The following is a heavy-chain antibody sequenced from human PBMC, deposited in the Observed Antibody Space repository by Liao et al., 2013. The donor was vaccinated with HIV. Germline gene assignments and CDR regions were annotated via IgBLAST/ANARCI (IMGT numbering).Heavy chain of an antibody. J-gene: IGHJ3*02. CDR2: IYTSGST. CDR3: ARATVTTRGHDAFDI. CDR1: GGSVSSGGYY. D-gene: IGHD4-17*01. V-gene: IGHV4-61*02. Sequence: QVQLQESGPRLVKPSQTLSLTCTVSGGSVSSGGYYWSWIRQPAGKGLEWIGRIYTSGSTNYNPSLKSRVTISVDTSKNQFSLKLSSVTAADTAVYYCARATVTTRGHDAFDIWGQGTMVTVSS.